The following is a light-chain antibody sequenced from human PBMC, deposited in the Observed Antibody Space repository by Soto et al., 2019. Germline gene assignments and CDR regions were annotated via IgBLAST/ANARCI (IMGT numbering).Light chain of an antibody. CDR1: QSVSNNY. CDR2: GAS. V-gene: IGKV3-11*01. CDR3: QQRYNWPLT. J-gene: IGKJ4*01. Sequence: EIVLTQSPGTLSLSPGERATLSCRASQSVSNNYLAWYQQKPGQAPRLLIYGASNRATGIPARFSGSGSGTAFTLTISGLEPEDFALYYCQQRYNWPLTFGGGTKVDIK.